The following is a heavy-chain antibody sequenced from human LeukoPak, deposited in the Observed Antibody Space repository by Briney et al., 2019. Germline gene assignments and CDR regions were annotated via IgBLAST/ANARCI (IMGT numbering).Heavy chain of an antibody. CDR2: ISGDGVST. CDR3: AKESGKFDY. Sequence: GGSLRLSCAASGVTFSNYAMGWVRQAPGKGLEWVSTISGDGVSTFYADSVKGRFSISRDNSKNSLYLEMNSLRTEDAAMYYCAKESGKFDYWGQGTLVAVSS. V-gene: IGHV3-43*02. CDR1: GVTFSNYA. J-gene: IGHJ4*02.